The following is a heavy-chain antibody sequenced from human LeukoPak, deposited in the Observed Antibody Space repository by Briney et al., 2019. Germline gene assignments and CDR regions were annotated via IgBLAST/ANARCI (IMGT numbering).Heavy chain of an antibody. CDR3: ARDRDWAGYSYGFYY. D-gene: IGHD5-18*01. Sequence: SVKVSCKASGGTFSSYAISWVRQAPGQGLEWMGGIIPIFGTANYAQKFQGRVTITADESTSTAYMELSSLRSEDTAVYYCARDRDWAGYSYGFYYWGQETLVTVSS. V-gene: IGHV1-69*01. CDR2: IIPIFGTA. J-gene: IGHJ4*02. CDR1: GGTFSSYA.